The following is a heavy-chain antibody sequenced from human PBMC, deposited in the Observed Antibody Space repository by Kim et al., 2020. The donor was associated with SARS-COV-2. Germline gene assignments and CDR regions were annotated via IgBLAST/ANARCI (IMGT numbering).Heavy chain of an antibody. CDR3: AKANGRCSEGVSCWY. Sequence: GGSLRLSCAASGFSFSNYAMTWVRQAPGKGLEWVSTISKNAASIYYADSVKGRFTISRDNSKNTLYVQMNNLRGEDTAVYYCAKANGRCSEGVSCWY. V-gene: IGHV3-23*01. J-gene: IGHJ2*01. CDR2: ISKNAASI. D-gene: IGHD2-15*01. CDR1: GFSFSNYA.